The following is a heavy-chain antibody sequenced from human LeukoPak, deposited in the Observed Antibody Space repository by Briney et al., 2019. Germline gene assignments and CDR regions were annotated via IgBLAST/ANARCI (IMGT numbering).Heavy chain of an antibody. D-gene: IGHD2-15*01. Sequence: ASAKVSCKASGVTFSSYAIIWVRQAPGQGLEWMGGIIPIFGTANYAQKFQGRVTITADESTSTAYMELSSLTSDDTAVYYCARMSGYCSGGSCYGNNWFDPWGQGTLVTVSS. CDR2: IIPIFGTA. CDR3: ARMSGYCSGGSCYGNNWFDP. CDR1: GVTFSSYA. J-gene: IGHJ5*02. V-gene: IGHV1-69*13.